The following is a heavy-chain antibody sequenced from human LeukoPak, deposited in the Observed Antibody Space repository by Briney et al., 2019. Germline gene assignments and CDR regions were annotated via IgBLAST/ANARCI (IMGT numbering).Heavy chain of an antibody. CDR2: IIPIFGTA. J-gene: IGHJ4*02. CDR1: GGTFSSYA. D-gene: IGHD2-2*01. Sequence: SVKVSCKASGGTFSSYAISWVRQAPGQGLEWMGGIIPIFGTANYAQKFQGRVTITTDESTSTAYMELSSLRSEDTAVYYCAREAPEYCSSTSCFNYWGQGTLVTVSS. V-gene: IGHV1-69*05. CDR3: AREAPEYCSSTSCFNY.